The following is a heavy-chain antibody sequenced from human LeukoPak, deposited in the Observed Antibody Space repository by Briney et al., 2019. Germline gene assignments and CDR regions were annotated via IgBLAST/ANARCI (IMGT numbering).Heavy chain of an antibody. CDR2: IYSGGST. V-gene: IGHV3-53*01. CDR3: ARFPPLRGSEIEDY. D-gene: IGHD3-10*01. J-gene: IGHJ4*02. CDR1: GFTVSSNY. Sequence: GGSLRLSCAASGFTVSSNYMSWVRQAPGKGLEWVSVIYSGGSTYYADSVKGRFTISRDNSKNTLYLQMNSLRAEDTAVYYCARFPPLRGSEIEDYWGQGTLVTVSS.